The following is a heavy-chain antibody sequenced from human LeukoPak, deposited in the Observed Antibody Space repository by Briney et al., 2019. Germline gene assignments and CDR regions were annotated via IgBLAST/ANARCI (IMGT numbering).Heavy chain of an antibody. D-gene: IGHD2/OR15-2a*01. V-gene: IGHV1-69*13. CDR1: GGTFSSYA. CDR2: IVPIFGTA. CDR3: ARALSYRGFYLVHYYYGMDV. Sequence: SVKVSCKASGGTFSSYAISWVRQAPGQGLEWMGGIVPIFGTANYAQKFQGRVTITADESTSTAYMELSSLRSEDTAVYYCARALSYRGFYLVHYYYGMDVWGQGTTVTVSS. J-gene: IGHJ6*02.